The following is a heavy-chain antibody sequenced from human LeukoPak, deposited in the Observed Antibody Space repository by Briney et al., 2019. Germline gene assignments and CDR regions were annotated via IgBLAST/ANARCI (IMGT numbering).Heavy chain of an antibody. V-gene: IGHV4-59*01. CDR3: AKAGSSWINWYFDL. CDR2: IYYSGST. J-gene: IGHJ2*01. CDR1: GGSISSYY. Sequence: SETLSLTCTVSGGSISSYYWSWIRQPPGKGLEWIGYIYYSGSTNYNPSLKSRVTISVDTSKNQFSLKLSSVTAADTAVYYCAKAGSSWINWYFDLWGRGTLVTVSS. D-gene: IGHD6-13*01.